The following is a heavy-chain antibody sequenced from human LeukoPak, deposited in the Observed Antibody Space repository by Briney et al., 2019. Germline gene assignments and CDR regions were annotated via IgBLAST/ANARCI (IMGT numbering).Heavy chain of an antibody. Sequence: GGSLRLSCAASGFTFSSYWMTWVRQAPGKGLEWVANIKQDGSEKYYVDSVKGRFTISRDNAKNSLFLQMNSLRAEDTAVYYCARIYCSSGSCFEYFQHWGQGTLVTVSS. CDR2: IKQDGSEK. CDR3: ARIYCSSGSCFEYFQH. D-gene: IGHD2-15*01. J-gene: IGHJ1*01. V-gene: IGHV3-7*01. CDR1: GFTFSSYW.